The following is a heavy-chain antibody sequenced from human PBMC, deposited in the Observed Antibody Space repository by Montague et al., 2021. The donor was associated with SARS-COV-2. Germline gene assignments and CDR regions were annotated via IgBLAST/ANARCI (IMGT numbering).Heavy chain of an antibody. J-gene: IGHJ6*02. CDR3: ARSESHYEMLAGQIWTQTFHGLDS. Sequence: SETLSLTCTVSGGSISSDYWSWIRQPPGKGLEWIGYINYSGITTSNPSLQSRVTILVDTSKNQFSLKLSSVSAADTAVYYCARSESHYEMLAGQIWTQTFHGLDSWGQGTSVTVSS. D-gene: IGHD3-9*01. V-gene: IGHV4-59*01. CDR2: INYSGIT. CDR1: GGSISSDY.